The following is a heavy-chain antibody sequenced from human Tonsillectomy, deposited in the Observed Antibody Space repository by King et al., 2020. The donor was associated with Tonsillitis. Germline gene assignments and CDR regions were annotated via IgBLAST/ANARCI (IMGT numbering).Heavy chain of an antibody. J-gene: IGHJ4*02. CDR2: IKSKTDGGTT. Sequence: QLVQSGGGLVKPGGSLRLSCEASGFTFSNAWMSWVRQAPGKGLEWVGRIKSKTDGGTTDYAAPVKGRFTISRDDSKNTLYLQMNSLKTEDTAVYYCTTQWSYYDSNGYYYYDYWGQGTLVTVSS. CDR1: GFTFSNAW. CDR3: TTQWSYYDSNGYYYYDY. D-gene: IGHD3-22*01. V-gene: IGHV3-15*01.